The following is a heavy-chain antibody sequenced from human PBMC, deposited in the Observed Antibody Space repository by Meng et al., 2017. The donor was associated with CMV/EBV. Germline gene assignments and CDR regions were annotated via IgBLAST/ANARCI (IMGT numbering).Heavy chain of an antibody. D-gene: IGHD3-3*01. Sequence: GESLKISCAASGFTFSSYEMNWVRQAPGKGLEWVSYISSSGSTIYYADSVKGRFTISRDIAKNSLYLQMNSLRAEDTAVYYCARASYDFWSGYSPYYYYGMDVWGQGTTVTVSS. CDR3: ARASYDFWSGYSPYYYYGMDV. CDR2: ISSSGSTI. CDR1: GFTFSSYE. J-gene: IGHJ6*02. V-gene: IGHV3-48*03.